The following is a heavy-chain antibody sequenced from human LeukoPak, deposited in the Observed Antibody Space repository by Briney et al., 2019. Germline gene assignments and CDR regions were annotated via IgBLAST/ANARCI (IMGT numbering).Heavy chain of an antibody. CDR1: GGTFSGYY. V-gene: IGHV4-34*01. J-gene: IGHJ6*03. CDR3: ARLSVIVGAALEYYYYYMDV. D-gene: IGHD1-26*01. CDR2: SNDSGGT. Sequence: SETLSLTCAVYGGTFSGYYWSWIRQPPGKRLEWVGESNDSGGTNYNPSLKSRVTISADKSKNQVSLRLTSVTAADTAVYYCARLSVIVGAALEYYYYYMDVWGQGTTVTVSS.